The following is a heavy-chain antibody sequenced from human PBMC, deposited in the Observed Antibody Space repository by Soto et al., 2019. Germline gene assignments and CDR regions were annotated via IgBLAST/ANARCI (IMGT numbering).Heavy chain of an antibody. D-gene: IGHD3-10*01. CDR1: GFTFSSFA. Sequence: LSLSCAASGFTFSSFAMSWVRPAPGKGLEWVSAISGSGGSTYYADSVKGRFTISRDNSKNTLYLQMNSLRAEDTAVYYCAKDRYGTMVRGVITAFDIWGQGTMVTVSS. V-gene: IGHV3-23*01. J-gene: IGHJ3*02. CDR3: AKDRYGTMVRGVITAFDI. CDR2: ISGSGGST.